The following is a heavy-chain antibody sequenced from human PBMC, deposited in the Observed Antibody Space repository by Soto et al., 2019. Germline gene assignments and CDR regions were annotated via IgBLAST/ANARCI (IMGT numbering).Heavy chain of an antibody. CDR3: AREGGGYCRGGNCQFDY. D-gene: IGHD2-15*01. V-gene: IGHV4-39*02. J-gene: IGHJ4*02. CDR2: IYYRGNT. CDR1: GCSISSSSYY. Sequence: QLQLQESGPGLVKPSETLSLTCTVSGCSISSSSYYWGWIRQPPGKVLEWIGSIYYRGNTYYNPSLKRRVTISVDTSKNPFSLKLSSVTGANPAVYYCAREGGGYCRGGNCQFDYRGQGTLVTVSS.